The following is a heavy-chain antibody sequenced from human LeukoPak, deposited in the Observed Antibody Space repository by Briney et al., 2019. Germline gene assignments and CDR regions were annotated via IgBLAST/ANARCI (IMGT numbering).Heavy chain of an antibody. CDR2: ISGSGGST. CDR1: GFTFSSYG. V-gene: IGHV3-23*01. Sequence: GGSLRLSCAASGFTFSSYGMSWVRQAPGKGLEWVSAISGSGGSTYYADSVKGRFTISRDNSKNTLYLQMNSLRAEDTAVYYCARAPLRYFDWLLRNYYYMDVWGKGTTVTISS. CDR3: ARAPLRYFDWLLRNYYYMDV. J-gene: IGHJ6*03. D-gene: IGHD3-9*01.